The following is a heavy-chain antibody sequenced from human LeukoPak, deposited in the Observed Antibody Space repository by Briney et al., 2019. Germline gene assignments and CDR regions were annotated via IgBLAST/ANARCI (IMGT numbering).Heavy chain of an antibody. CDR3: ARGRWLQLPDR. Sequence: PSDTLSLTCTVSGGSISGYYWSWIRRPPGNGLEWIASINYSGSTNCNPSLKSRVTMSVDTSKNQFSLKLSSVTAADTAVYYCARGRWLQLPDRWGQGTLVTVST. CDR1: GGSISGYY. V-gene: IGHV4-59*07. J-gene: IGHJ5*02. D-gene: IGHD5-24*01. CDR2: INYSGST.